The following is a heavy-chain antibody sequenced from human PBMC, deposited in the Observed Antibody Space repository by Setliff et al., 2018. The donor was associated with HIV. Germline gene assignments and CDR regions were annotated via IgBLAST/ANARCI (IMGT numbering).Heavy chain of an antibody. Sequence: ASVKVSCKASGGTFNNYAISWVRQATGQGLEWVGWMNPNSGDTGYAQKFQGRVTLTRNTSISTAYMELSSLKSEDTAVYSCARVATVSHPGDYFDYWGQGTLVTVSS. V-gene: IGHV1-8*02. CDR2: MNPNSGDT. CDR1: GGTFNNYA. J-gene: IGHJ4*02. CDR3: ARVATVSHPGDYFDY. D-gene: IGHD4-4*01.